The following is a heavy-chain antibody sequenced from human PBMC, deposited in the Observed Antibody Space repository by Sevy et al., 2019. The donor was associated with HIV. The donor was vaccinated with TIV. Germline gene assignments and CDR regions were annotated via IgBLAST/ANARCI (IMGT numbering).Heavy chain of an antibody. D-gene: IGHD3-9*01. CDR3: AKNIWTGYYVPHGY. V-gene: IGHV3-30*02. CDR1: GFSFRNYG. J-gene: IGHJ4*02. Sequence: GGSLRLSCAASGFSFRNYGMHWVRQAPGKGLEWVAFISNDGSNKYYADSVKGRFTISRDNSQNTPYLQVNNVRADDTAVFYCAKNIWTGYYVPHGYWGQGTLVTVSS. CDR2: ISNDGSNK.